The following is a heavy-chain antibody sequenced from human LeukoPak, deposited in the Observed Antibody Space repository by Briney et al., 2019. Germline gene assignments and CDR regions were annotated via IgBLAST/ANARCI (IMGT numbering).Heavy chain of an antibody. CDR2: INPNSGGT. CDR3: AKEDPDLVGAFDV. J-gene: IGHJ3*01. Sequence: ASVKVSCKASGYTFTGYYMHWVRQAPGQGLEWMGWINPNSGGTNYAQKFQGRVTMTRDTSISTAYMELSRLRAEDTAVYYCAKEDPDLVGAFDVWGQGTMVTVSA. D-gene: IGHD1-14*01. CDR1: GYTFTGYY. V-gene: IGHV1-2*02.